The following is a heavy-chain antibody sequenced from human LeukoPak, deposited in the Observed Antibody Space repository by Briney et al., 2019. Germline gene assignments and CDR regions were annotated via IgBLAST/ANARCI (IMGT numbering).Heavy chain of an antibody. Sequence: ASVKVSCKASGYTFTGYYMHWVRQAPGQGLEWMGWINPNSGGTNYAQKFQGRVTMTRDTSISTAYMELSRLRSDDTAVYYCASGGGGTMVRGVISPDDAFDIWGQGTMVTVSS. V-gene: IGHV1-2*02. D-gene: IGHD3-10*01. CDR3: ASGGGGTMVRGVISPDDAFDI. CDR1: GYTFTGYY. J-gene: IGHJ3*02. CDR2: INPNSGGT.